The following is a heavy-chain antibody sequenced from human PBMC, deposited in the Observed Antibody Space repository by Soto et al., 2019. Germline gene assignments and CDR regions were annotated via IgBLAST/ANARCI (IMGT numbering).Heavy chain of an antibody. Sequence: ASVKVSCKASGYTFTSYGISWVRQAPGQGLEWMGWISAYNGNTNYAQKLQGRVTMTTDTSTSTAYMELRSLRSDDTAVYYCARIPDIEWSNWFDPWGQGTLVTVSS. V-gene: IGHV1-18*01. CDR3: ARIPDIEWSNWFDP. CDR2: ISAYNGNT. J-gene: IGHJ5*02. D-gene: IGHD2-15*01. CDR1: GYTFTSYG.